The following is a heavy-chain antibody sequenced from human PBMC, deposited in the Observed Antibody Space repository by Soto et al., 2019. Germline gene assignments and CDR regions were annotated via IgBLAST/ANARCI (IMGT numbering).Heavy chain of an antibody. D-gene: IGHD6-13*01. CDR2: IIPIFGTA. CDR1: GGTFSSYA. CDR3: ARGVAAAGYYYYGMDV. Sequence: SVKVSCKASGGTFSSYAISWVRQAPGRGLEWMGGIIPIFGTANYAQKFQGRVTITADESTSIAYMELSSLRSEDTAVYHCARGVAAAGYYYYGMDVWGQGTTVTVSS. V-gene: IGHV1-69*13. J-gene: IGHJ6*02.